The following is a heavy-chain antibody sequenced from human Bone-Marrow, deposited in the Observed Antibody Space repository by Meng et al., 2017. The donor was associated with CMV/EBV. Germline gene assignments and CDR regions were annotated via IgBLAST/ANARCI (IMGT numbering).Heavy chain of an antibody. CDR3: ARDLAEEYQLLYNTAEKPYYYYGMDV. CDR2: SNAGNGNT. V-gene: IGHV1-3*02. J-gene: IGHJ6*02. D-gene: IGHD2-2*02. Sequence: ASVKVSCKASGYTFTSYAMHWVRQAPGQRLEWMGWSNAGNGNTKYSQEFQGRVTITRDTSASTAYMELSSLRSDDTAVYYCARDLAEEYQLLYNTAEKPYYYYGMDVWGQGTTVTVSS. CDR1: GYTFTSYA.